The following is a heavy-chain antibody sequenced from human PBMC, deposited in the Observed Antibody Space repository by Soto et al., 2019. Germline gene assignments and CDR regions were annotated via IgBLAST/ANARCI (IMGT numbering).Heavy chain of an antibody. Sequence: PSETLSLTCTVSGGSISSYFCGWIRQPPGKGLEWIGYIFDSGSSNYHPSLQSRVTISVDTSRNQFSLQLTSVTAADTAVYYCARGFPYCNSGTCYPLVDYCGQGTMVTVYS. D-gene: IGHD2-2*01. CDR1: GGSISSYF. CDR3: ARGFPYCNSGTCYPLVDY. CDR2: IFDSGSS. V-gene: IGHV4-59*01. J-gene: IGHJ4*02.